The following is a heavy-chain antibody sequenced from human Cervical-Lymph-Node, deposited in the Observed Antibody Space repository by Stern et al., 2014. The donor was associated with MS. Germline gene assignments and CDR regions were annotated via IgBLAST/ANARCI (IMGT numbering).Heavy chain of an antibody. CDR1: GFTFSSYG. CDR3: ARELLWFGEFTFDP. V-gene: IGHV3-33*01. J-gene: IGHJ5*02. CDR2: RWYDGSNK. D-gene: IGHD3-10*01. Sequence: DQLVESGGGVVQPGRSLRLSCAASGFTFSSYGMHWVRQAPGKGLEWVAVRWYDGSNKYYADSVKGRFTISRDNSKNTLYLQMNSLRAEDTAVYYCARELLWFGEFTFDPWGQGTLVTVSS.